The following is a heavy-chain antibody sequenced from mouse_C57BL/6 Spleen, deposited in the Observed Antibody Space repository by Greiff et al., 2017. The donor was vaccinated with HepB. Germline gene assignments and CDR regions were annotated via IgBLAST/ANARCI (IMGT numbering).Heavy chain of an antibody. Sequence: EVQLQQSGPELVKPGASVKISCKASGYTFTDYYMNWVKQSHGKSLEWIGDINPNNGGTSYNQKFKGKATLTVDKSSSTAYMELRSLTSEDSAVYYCASPYYYGSSYEAMDYWGQGTSVTVSS. CDR3: ASPYYYGSSYEAMDY. D-gene: IGHD1-1*01. V-gene: IGHV1-26*01. CDR2: INPNNGGT. CDR1: GYTFTDYY. J-gene: IGHJ4*01.